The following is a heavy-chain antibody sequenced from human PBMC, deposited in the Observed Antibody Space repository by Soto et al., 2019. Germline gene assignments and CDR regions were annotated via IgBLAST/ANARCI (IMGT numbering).Heavy chain of an antibody. CDR1: GYTFTSYD. J-gene: IGHJ6*03. Sequence: ASVKVSCKASGYTFTSYDINWVRQATGQGLEWMGWMNPNSGNTGYAQKFQGRVTMTRNTSISTAYMELSSLRSEDTAVYYCARGPSLPGLAYYYYMDVWGKGTTVTVSS. CDR3: ARGPSLPGLAYYYYMDV. D-gene: IGHD3-10*01. V-gene: IGHV1-8*01. CDR2: MNPNSGNT.